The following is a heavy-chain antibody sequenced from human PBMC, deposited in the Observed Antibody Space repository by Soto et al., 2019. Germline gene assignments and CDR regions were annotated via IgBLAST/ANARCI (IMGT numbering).Heavy chain of an antibody. J-gene: IGHJ6*02. CDR1: GFTLSGYA. V-gene: IGHV4-30-4*01. CDR2: IYYSGST. Sequence: LRLSCAASGFTLSGYAMDWVRQPPGKGLEWIGYIYYSGSTYYNPSLKSRVTISVDTSKNQFSLKLSSVTAADTAVYYCARGNYCYGMDVWGQGTTVTVSS. CDR3: ARGNYCYGMDV.